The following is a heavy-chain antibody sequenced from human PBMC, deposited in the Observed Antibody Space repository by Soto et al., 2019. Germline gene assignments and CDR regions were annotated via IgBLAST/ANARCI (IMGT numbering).Heavy chain of an antibody. CDR3: TTAPYSSGWYADY. CDR1: GFTFRNAW. V-gene: IGHV3-15*01. D-gene: IGHD6-19*01. CDR2: IKSKTDGGTT. Sequence: GGSLRLSCAASGFTFRNAWMSWVRQAPGKGLEWVGRIKSKTDGGTTDYAAPVKGRFTISRDDSKNTLYLQMNSLKTEVTSVYYFTTAPYSSGWYADYWGQGTLVTVSS. J-gene: IGHJ4*02.